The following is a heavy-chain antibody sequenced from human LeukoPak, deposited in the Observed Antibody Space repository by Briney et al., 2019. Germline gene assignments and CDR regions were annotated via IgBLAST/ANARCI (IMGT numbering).Heavy chain of an antibody. CDR1: GFTFSSYA. CDR2: ISYDGSNK. D-gene: IGHD3-3*01. Sequence: GRSLRLSCAASGFTFSSYAMHWVRQAPGKGLEWVAVISYDGSNKYYADSVKGRFTISRDNSKNTLYLQMNSLRAEDTAVYYCARDRTIFGVVTSFDYWGQGTLVTVSS. CDR3: ARDRTIFGVVTSFDY. J-gene: IGHJ4*02. V-gene: IGHV3-30-3*01.